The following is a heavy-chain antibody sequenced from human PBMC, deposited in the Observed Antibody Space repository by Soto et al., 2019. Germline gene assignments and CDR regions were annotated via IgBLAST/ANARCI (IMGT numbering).Heavy chain of an antibody. Sequence: QVQLQESGPGLVKPSETLSLTCTVSGVSITSYYWSWIRQPPGKGLEWIGYIYYSGSTNYNPSLTSRVTISVDTSKTQFSLRLSSVTAADTAVYYCARDLGSSTTGYYYGMDVWGQGTTVTVSS. CDR3: ARDLGSSTTGYYYGMDV. D-gene: IGHD2-8*02. V-gene: IGHV4-59*01. CDR1: GVSITSYY. J-gene: IGHJ6*02. CDR2: IYYSGST.